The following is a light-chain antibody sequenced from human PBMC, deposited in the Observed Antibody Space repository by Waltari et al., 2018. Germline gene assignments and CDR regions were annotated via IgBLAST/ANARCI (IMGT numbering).Light chain of an antibody. Sequence: DIQLTQSPSSLSASVGDRVTLTCRASQGISNYLAWYQQKPGRVPKLLIYAAITLQSGVPSRFSGSGFGTDFTLTISSLQPEDVATYYCQKYDSALWTFGQGTKVEIK. CDR3: QKYDSALWT. J-gene: IGKJ1*01. CDR1: QGISNY. V-gene: IGKV1-27*01. CDR2: AAI.